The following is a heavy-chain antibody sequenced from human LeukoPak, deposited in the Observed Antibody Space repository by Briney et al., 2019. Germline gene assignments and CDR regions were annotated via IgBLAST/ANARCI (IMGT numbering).Heavy chain of an antibody. Sequence: PGGSLRLSCAASGFTFSDYTMQWVRQAPGKGLEWVALLPPDGSYQYYADSLKGRFTISRDNFKNALYLQMNSLRLEDTAVYYFARVLHDRSWYGAHWGQGTRLSVSP. CDR2: LPPDGSYQ. V-gene: IGHV3-30*04. CDR3: ARVLHDRSWYGAH. J-gene: IGHJ4*02. CDR1: GFTFSDYT. D-gene: IGHD6-13*01.